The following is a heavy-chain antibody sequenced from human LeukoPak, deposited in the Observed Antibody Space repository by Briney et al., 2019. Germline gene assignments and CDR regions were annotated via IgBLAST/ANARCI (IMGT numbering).Heavy chain of an antibody. CDR3: ARTSEWLVYYFDY. J-gene: IGHJ4*02. D-gene: IGHD6-19*01. V-gene: IGHV1-69*10. CDR1: GGTFSSYA. CDR2: IIPILAIT. Sequence: GASVKVSCKASGGTFSSYAISWVRQAPGQGLERMGGIIPILAITNYAQKFQGRVTITADKSTSTAYMELSSLSSEDTAVYYCARTSEWLVYYFDYWGQGTLVTVSS.